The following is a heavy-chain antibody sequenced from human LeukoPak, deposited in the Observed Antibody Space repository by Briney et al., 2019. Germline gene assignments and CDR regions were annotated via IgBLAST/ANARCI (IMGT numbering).Heavy chain of an antibody. CDR1: GGSFSGYY. J-gene: IGHJ5*02. V-gene: IGHV4-34*01. CDR2: INHSGST. D-gene: IGHD3-16*01. Sequence: SETLSLTCAVYGGSFSGYYWSWIRQPPGKGLEWIGEINHSGSTNYNPSLKSRVTISVYTAKHQFSLKLSSVTAADTAVYYCASLAVWGSYYGIRWRRRTWFDPWGQGTLVTVSS. CDR3: ASLAVWGSYYGIRWRRRTWFDP.